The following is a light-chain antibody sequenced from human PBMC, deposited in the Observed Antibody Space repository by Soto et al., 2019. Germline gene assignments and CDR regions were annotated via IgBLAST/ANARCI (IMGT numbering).Light chain of an antibody. CDR1: QSISSY. CDR3: QQSYSTSWT. Sequence: DIQMTQSPSSLSASVGDRVTITCRASQSISSYLNWYQQKPGKAPKLLIYAAYSLQSEVPSRFSGRRTWTDFPLTIRSPVKGDFATYCCQQSYSTSWTCGPGTKVSIK. CDR2: AAY. V-gene: IGKV1-39*01. J-gene: IGKJ1*01.